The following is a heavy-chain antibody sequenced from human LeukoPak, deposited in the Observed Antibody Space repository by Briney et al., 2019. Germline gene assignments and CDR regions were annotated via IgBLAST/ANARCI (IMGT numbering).Heavy chain of an antibody. CDR3: ARGFRKIEY. CDR1: GFTFSSHL. Sequence: GGSLRLSCAASGFTFSSHLMSWVRQAPGKGLDWVSGISGSGDNTYDADSVKGRFTISRDNSKNTVYLQMNSLRAEDTAVYYCARGFRKIEYWGQGTLVTVSS. V-gene: IGHV3-23*01. CDR2: ISGSGDNT. J-gene: IGHJ4*02.